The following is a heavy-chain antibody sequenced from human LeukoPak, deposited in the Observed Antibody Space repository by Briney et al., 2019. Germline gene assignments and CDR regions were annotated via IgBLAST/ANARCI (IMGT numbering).Heavy chain of an antibody. Sequence: ASVKVSCKASGGTFSSYAISWVRQAPGQGFEWMGRIIPILGIANYAQKFQSRVTITADKSTSTAYMELSSLRSEDTAVYYCARGEPITMIVVAGFDIWGQGTMVTVSS. CDR3: ARGEPITMIVVAGFDI. CDR1: GGTFSSYA. D-gene: IGHD3-22*01. J-gene: IGHJ3*02. V-gene: IGHV1-69*04. CDR2: IIPILGIA.